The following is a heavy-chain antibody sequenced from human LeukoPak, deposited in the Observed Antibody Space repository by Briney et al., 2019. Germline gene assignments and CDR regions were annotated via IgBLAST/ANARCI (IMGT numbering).Heavy chain of an antibody. V-gene: IGHV4-59*01. J-gene: IGHJ4*02. D-gene: IGHD5-18*01. Sequence: SETLSLTCTVSGGSISGYYWHWIRQSPGMGLEWIGYINYSGTTDCNPSLKSRVTISVDTSKNQFSLNLRSATAADTAVYYCAREYSSFEYWGQGILVTVSS. CDR3: AREYSSFEY. CDR1: GGSISGYY. CDR2: INYSGTT.